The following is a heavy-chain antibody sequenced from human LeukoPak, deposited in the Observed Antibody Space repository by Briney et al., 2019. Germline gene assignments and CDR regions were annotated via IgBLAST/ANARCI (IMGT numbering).Heavy chain of an antibody. CDR1: GFTFSSYA. CDR2: ISYDGSNK. D-gene: IGHD1-26*01. J-gene: IGHJ5*02. Sequence: PGRSLRLSCAASGFTFSSYAMHWVRQAPGKGLEWVAVISYDGSNKYYADSVKGRFTISRDNSKNTLYLQMNSLRAEDTAVYYCARDGRGPWGQGTLVTVSS. CDR3: ARDGRGP. V-gene: IGHV3-30*14.